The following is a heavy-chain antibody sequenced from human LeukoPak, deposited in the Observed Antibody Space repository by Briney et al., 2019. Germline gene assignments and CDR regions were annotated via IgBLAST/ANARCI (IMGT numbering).Heavy chain of an antibody. CDR1: GFTSSSYS. CDR2: ISSSSSYI. J-gene: IGHJ4*02. D-gene: IGHD3-22*01. Sequence: GGSLRLSCAASGFTSSSYSMNWVRQAPGKGLEWVSSISSSSSYIYYADSVKGRFTISRDNAKNSLYLQMNSLRAEDTAVYYCARDGDSSGYYSNFDYWGQGTLVTVSS. V-gene: IGHV3-21*01. CDR3: ARDGDSSGYYSNFDY.